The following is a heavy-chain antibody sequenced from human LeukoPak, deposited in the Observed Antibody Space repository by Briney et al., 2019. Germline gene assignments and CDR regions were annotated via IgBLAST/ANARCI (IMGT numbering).Heavy chain of an antibody. CDR3: ARSIVATPYYYMDV. D-gene: IGHD5-12*01. V-gene: IGHV3-20*01. Sequence: GGSLRLSCAASGFTFDVYGMSWVRQAPGKGLEWVSGINWNGDSTGYADSVRGRFTISRDNAKNSLYLQMSSVRVEDTALYHCARSIVATPYYYMDVWGTGTTVTISS. CDR1: GFTFDVYG. J-gene: IGHJ6*03. CDR2: INWNGDST.